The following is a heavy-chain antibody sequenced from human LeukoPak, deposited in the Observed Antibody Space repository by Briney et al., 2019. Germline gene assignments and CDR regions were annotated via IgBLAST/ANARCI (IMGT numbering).Heavy chain of an antibody. J-gene: IGHJ4*02. Sequence: ASVKVSCKASGYTFTSYGISWVRQAPGQGLEWMGWISAYNGNTNYAQKFQGRVTMTTDTSTSTAYMELRSLRSEDTAVYYCAREGGGLYSSSITSDYWGQGTLVTVSS. V-gene: IGHV1-18*01. CDR1: GYTFTSYG. D-gene: IGHD6-6*01. CDR2: ISAYNGNT. CDR3: AREGGGLYSSSITSDY.